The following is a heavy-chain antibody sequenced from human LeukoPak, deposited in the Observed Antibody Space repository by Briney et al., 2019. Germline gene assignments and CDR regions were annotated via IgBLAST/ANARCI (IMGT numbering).Heavy chain of an antibody. D-gene: IGHD2/OR15-2a*01. Sequence: GGSLRLSCAASGFTFNSFSMNWVRQAPGKGLERVSSITSGSSYIYYADSMQGRFTVSRDNVKNSLFLQMISLRVEDTAVYYCVRYHCYFRAMDVCGQGTAVTVSS. CDR3: VRYHCYFRAMDV. V-gene: IGHV3-21*01. CDR1: GFTFNSFS. CDR2: ITSGSSYI. J-gene: IGHJ6*02.